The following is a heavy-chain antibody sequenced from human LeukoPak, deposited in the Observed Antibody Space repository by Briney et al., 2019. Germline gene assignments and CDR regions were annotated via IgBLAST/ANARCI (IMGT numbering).Heavy chain of an antibody. CDR1: GGSISSGDYY. V-gene: IGHV4-30-4*01. Sequence: PSQTLSLTCTVSGGSISSGDYYWSWIRQPPGKGLEWIGYIYYSGSTYYNPSLKSRVTISVDTSKNQFSLKLSSVTAADTAVYYCARSAVSGGRFNWFDTWGRGTLVTVSS. D-gene: IGHD2-15*01. CDR2: IYYSGST. J-gene: IGHJ5*02. CDR3: ARSAVSGGRFNWFDT.